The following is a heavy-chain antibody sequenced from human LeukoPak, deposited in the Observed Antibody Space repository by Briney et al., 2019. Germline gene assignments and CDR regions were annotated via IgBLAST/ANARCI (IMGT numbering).Heavy chain of an antibody. CDR3: AKGTNLYSSEFDY. CDR2: ISYDGSNK. V-gene: IGHV3-30*18. CDR1: GFTFSSYG. Sequence: PRGSLRLSCAASGFTFSSYGMHWVRQAPGKGLEWVAVISYDGSNKYYADSVKGRFTISRDNSKNTLYLQMNSLRAEDTAVYYCAKGTNLYSSEFDYWGQGTLVTVSS. J-gene: IGHJ4*02. D-gene: IGHD6-19*01.